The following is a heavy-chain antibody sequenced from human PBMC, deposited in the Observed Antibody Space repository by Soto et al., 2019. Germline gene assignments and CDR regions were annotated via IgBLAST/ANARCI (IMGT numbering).Heavy chain of an antibody. J-gene: IGHJ4*02. D-gene: IGHD2-2*01. CDR3: ARGRLVPAVNFDY. CDR2: IYYSGTT. Sequence: NPSETLSLTCTVSGGSISSYYWNWIRQPPGKEPEYIGYIYYSGTTYYNPSLRGRVTISVDTSTKQFSLKLTSVTAADTAVYYCARGRLVPAVNFDYWGLGILVTVSS. CDR1: GGSISSYY. V-gene: IGHV4-59*01.